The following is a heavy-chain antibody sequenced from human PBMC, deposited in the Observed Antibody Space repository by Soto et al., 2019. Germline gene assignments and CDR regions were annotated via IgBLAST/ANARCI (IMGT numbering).Heavy chain of an antibody. CDR1: EFTFSSYG. J-gene: IGHJ2*01. Sequence: QVQLVESGGGVVQPGRSLTLSCAASEFTFSSYGMNWVRQAPGKGLEWVSFLSYDGSIKYYADSVKGRFTVSRDNSKNTLYLQMNSLRVEDTAVYYCAKDWEADLWGRGTLVTVSS. V-gene: IGHV3-30*18. CDR2: LSYDGSIK. D-gene: IGHD1-26*01. CDR3: AKDWEADL.